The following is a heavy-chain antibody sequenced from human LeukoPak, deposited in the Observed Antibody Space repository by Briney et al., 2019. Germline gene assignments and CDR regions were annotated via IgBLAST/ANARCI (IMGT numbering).Heavy chain of an antibody. CDR2: ISSSSSTI. V-gene: IGHV3-48*02. CDR1: GFTFSSYW. D-gene: IGHD6-19*01. Sequence: GGSLRLSCAASGFTFSSYWMNWVRQAPGKGLEWVSYISSSSSTIYYADSVKGRFTISRDNAKNSLYLQMNSLRDEDTAVYYCARDYSGEKSSGWPFDYWGQGTLVTVSS. CDR3: ARDYSGEKSSGWPFDY. J-gene: IGHJ4*02.